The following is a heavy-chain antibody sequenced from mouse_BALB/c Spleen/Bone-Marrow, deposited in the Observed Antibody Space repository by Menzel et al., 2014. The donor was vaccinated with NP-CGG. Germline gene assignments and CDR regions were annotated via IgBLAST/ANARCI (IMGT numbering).Heavy chain of an antibody. CDR2: INPGSGGT. Sequence: VHLVESGAELVRPGTSVKVSCKASGYAFTNYLIEWVKQRPGQGLEWIGVINPGSGGTNYNEKFKGKATLTADKSSSTAYMQLSSPTSDDSAVYFCARGGDYGFMDYWGQGTSVTVSS. D-gene: IGHD1-2*01. CDR1: GYAFTNYL. CDR3: ARGGDYGFMDY. V-gene: IGHV1-54*01. J-gene: IGHJ4*01.